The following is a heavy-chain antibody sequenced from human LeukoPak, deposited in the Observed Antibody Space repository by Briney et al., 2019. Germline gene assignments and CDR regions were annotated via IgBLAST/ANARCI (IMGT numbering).Heavy chain of an antibody. CDR3: ASGDSSGYYSDAFDI. D-gene: IGHD3-22*01. CDR1: GYSFTSYW. V-gene: IGHV5-51*01. CDR2: IYPGDSDT. J-gene: IGHJ3*02. Sequence: RGESLQISCKGSGYSFTSYWIGWVRQMPGKGLEWMGIIYPGDSDTRYSPSFQGQVTISAGKSISTAYLQWRSLTASATGMSDCASGDSSGYYSDAFDIWGQGTMVTVSS.